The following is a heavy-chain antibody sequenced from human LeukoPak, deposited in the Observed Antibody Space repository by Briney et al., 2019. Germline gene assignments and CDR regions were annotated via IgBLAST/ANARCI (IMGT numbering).Heavy chain of an antibody. J-gene: IGHJ4*02. CDR2: ISYDGSNK. V-gene: IGHV3-30*18. Sequence: GRSLRLSCAASGFTFSSYGMHWVRQAPGKGLEWVAVISYDGSNKYYADSVKGRFTISRDNSKNTLYLQMNSLRAEETAVYYCAKDQRPIVVPAAMDYWGQGTLVTVSS. CDR1: GFTFSSYG. CDR3: AKDQRPIVVPAAMDY. D-gene: IGHD2-2*01.